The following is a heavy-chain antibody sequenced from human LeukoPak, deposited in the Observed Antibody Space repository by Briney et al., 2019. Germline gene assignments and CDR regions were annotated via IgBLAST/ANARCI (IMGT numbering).Heavy chain of an antibody. CDR2: VGGGSGAT. J-gene: IGHJ2*01. CDR1: RFTFSTYG. CDR3: AKRGEGCSGVSCLYWYFDI. V-gene: IGHV3-23*01. D-gene: IGHD2-15*01. Sequence: AGTLRFSGAASRFTFSTYGMNWVRQAPGQGRKCVSSVGGGSGATYYADSAKGRFIVSRDNSKNILYLQINSLRADDTAVYYCAKRGEGCSGVSCLYWYFDIWGRGTLVTVSS.